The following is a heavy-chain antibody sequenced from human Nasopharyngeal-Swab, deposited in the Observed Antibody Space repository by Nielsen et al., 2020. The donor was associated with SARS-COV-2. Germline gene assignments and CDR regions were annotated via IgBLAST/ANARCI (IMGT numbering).Heavy chain of an antibody. D-gene: IGHD3-9*01. CDR1: GFTFSDYY. V-gene: IGHV3-11*04. Sequence: GESLKISCAASGFTFSDYYMSWIRQAPGKGLEWVSYISSSGSTIYYADSVKGRFTISRDNAKNSPYLQMNSLRAEDTAVYYCARDAFDDILTGYYYYFDYWGQGTLVTVSS. J-gene: IGHJ4*02. CDR2: ISSSGSTI. CDR3: ARDAFDDILTGYYYYFDY.